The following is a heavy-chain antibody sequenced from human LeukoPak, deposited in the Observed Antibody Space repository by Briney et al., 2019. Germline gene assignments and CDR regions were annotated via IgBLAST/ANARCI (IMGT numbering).Heavy chain of an antibody. V-gene: IGHV3-23*01. CDR1: GFTFSNYA. CDR2: ISVFGDAT. D-gene: IGHD3-10*01. CDR3: AKAFSSGSGRYYSHFDD. J-gene: IGHJ4*02. Sequence: PGGSLRLSCAASGFTFSNYAMSWVRQAPGKGLEWVSTISVFGDATHYADSVKGRFTVSRDSSMNTLYLRMNSLRAEDTAVYWCAKAFSSGSGRYYSHFDDWGQGTLVTVSS.